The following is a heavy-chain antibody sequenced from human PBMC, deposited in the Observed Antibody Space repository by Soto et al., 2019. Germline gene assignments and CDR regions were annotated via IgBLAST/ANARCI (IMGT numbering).Heavy chain of an antibody. D-gene: IGHD3-3*01. CDR2: ISYDGSNK. V-gene: IGHV3-30-3*01. CDR3: ARGYDFWSGYYVVGYYGMDV. CDR1: GFTFSSYA. Sequence: GGSLRLSCAASGFTFSSYAMRWVRQAPGKGLEWVAVISYDGSNKYYADSVKGRFTISRDNSKNTLYLQMNSLRAEDTAVYYCARGYDFWSGYYVVGYYGMDVWGQGTRSPSP. J-gene: IGHJ6*02.